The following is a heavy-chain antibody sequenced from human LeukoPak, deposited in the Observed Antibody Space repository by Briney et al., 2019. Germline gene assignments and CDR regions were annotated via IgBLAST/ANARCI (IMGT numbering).Heavy chain of an antibody. CDR1: GGSISSSSYS. D-gene: IGHD2-21*02. V-gene: IGHV4-39*01. J-gene: IGHJ3*02. CDR3: ARNYCGGDCYYGRDAFDI. CDR2: IYYSGST. Sequence: SETLSLTCTVSGGSISSSSYSWGWIRQPPGKGLEWIGSIYYSGSTYYNPSLKSRVTISVDTSKNQFSLKLSSVTAADTAVYYCARNYCGGDCYYGRDAFDIWGQGQWSPSLQ.